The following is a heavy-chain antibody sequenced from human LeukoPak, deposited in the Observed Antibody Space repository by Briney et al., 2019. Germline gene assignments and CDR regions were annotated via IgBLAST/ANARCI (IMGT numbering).Heavy chain of an antibody. CDR3: ARVRYYYGSGSYCYFDY. CDR2: IYYSGST. V-gene: IGHV4-61*08. J-gene: IGHJ4*02. CDR1: GGSISSGDYY. D-gene: IGHD3-10*01. Sequence: SETLSLTCTVSGGSISSGDYYWSWIRQPPGKGLEWIGYIYYSGSTNYNPSLKSRVTISVDTSKNQFSLKLSSVTAADTAVYYCARVRYYYGSGSYCYFDYWGQGTLVTVSS.